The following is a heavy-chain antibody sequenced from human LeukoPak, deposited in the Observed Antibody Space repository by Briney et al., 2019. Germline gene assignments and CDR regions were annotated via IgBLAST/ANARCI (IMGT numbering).Heavy chain of an antibody. D-gene: IGHD4-11*01. V-gene: IGHV4-39*01. CDR2: IYYSGST. Sequence: SETLSLTCTVSGGSISSSSYYWGWVRQSPGKGLEWIGSIYYSGSTYYNPSLKSRVTISVDTSKNQFSLKMSSVTAADTAVYYCARTIFDYSKWFDPWGQGTLVTVSS. J-gene: IGHJ5*02. CDR1: GGSISSSSYY. CDR3: ARTIFDYSKWFDP.